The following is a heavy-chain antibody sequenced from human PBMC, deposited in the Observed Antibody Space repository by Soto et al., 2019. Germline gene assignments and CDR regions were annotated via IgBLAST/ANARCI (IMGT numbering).Heavy chain of an antibody. CDR3: ARAPYYYGSGSYYKSYYYYGMDV. CDR1: GGSFSGYY. D-gene: IGHD3-10*01. Sequence: SETLSLTCSVYGGSFSGYYWSWIRQHPGKGLEWSGEINHSGSTNYNLSLKSRVTISVDTSKNQFSLKLSSVTAADTAVYYCARAPYYYGSGSYYKSYYYYGMDVWGQGTTVTVSS. V-gene: IGHV4-34*01. J-gene: IGHJ6*02. CDR2: INHSGST.